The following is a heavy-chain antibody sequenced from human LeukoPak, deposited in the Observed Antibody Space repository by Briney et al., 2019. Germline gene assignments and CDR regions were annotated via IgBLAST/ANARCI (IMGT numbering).Heavy chain of an antibody. D-gene: IGHD5-18*01. J-gene: IGHJ6*02. Sequence: SETLSLTCTVSGGSSSSYYWSWIRQPPGQGLEWIGNIYYSGSTNYNPSLKSRVTISVDTTKNQFSLKLSSVTAADTAVYYCARDRVDTALGVINYYGMDVWGQGTTVTVSS. V-gene: IGHV4-59*01. CDR2: IYYSGST. CDR3: ARDRVDTALGVINYYGMDV. CDR1: GGSSSSYY.